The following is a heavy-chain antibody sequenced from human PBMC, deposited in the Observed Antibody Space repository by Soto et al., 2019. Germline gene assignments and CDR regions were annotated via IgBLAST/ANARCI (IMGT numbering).Heavy chain of an antibody. Sequence: EVQLLESGGGLVQPGGSLRLSCAASGFTFSSDAMSWVRQAPGKGLEWVSAISGSGGSTYYADSVKGRFTISIDNYKNTLYLQMNSLRAEDTAVYYCAKDQIVARPWAVDSWGPWTMVTAS. V-gene: IGHV3-23*01. J-gene: IGHJ3*02. CDR1: GFTFSSDA. CDR2: ISGSGGST. D-gene: IGHD5-12*01. CDR3: AKDQIVARPWAVDS.